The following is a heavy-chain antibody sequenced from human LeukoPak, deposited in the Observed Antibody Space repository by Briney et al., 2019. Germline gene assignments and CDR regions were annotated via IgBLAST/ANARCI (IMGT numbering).Heavy chain of an antibody. J-gene: IGHJ3*02. D-gene: IGHD3-9*01. Sequence: SVTVSCKASVGTFSSYAISWVRQAPGQGLEWMGGIIPLFGTANYAQKFQGRVTITADESTSTAYMELSSLRSEDTAVYYCARDRDNYDILTGYFGHAFDIWGQGTMVTVSS. CDR3: ARDRDNYDILTGYFGHAFDI. V-gene: IGHV1-69*01. CDR1: VGTFSSYA. CDR2: IIPLFGTA.